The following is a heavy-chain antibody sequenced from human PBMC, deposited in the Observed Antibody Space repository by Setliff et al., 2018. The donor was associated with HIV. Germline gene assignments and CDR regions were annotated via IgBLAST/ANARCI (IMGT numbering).Heavy chain of an antibody. D-gene: IGHD6-13*01. V-gene: IGHV3-23*01. Sequence: ETLSLTCTVSGGSIINTRYYWGWIRQTPGKGLEWVSAISGSGGSTYYADSVKGRFTISRDNSKNTLYLQMNSLRAEDTAVYYCAKDRPAADYWGQGTLVTVSS. CDR2: ISGSGGST. J-gene: IGHJ4*02. CDR3: AKDRPAADY. CDR1: GGSIINTRYY.